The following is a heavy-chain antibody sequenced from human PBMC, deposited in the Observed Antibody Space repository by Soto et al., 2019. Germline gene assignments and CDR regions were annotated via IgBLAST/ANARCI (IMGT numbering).Heavy chain of an antibody. V-gene: IGHV5-10-1*01. CDR2: IDPSDSYT. Sequence: GESLKISCKGSGYSFTSYWISWVRQMPGKGLEWMGRIDPSDSYTNYSPSFQGHVTISADKSISTAYLQWSSLKASDTAMYYCARDSSSHQYYYYGMDVWGQGTTVTVSS. CDR1: GYSFTSYW. CDR3: ARDSSSHQYYYYGMDV. J-gene: IGHJ6*02. D-gene: IGHD6-13*01.